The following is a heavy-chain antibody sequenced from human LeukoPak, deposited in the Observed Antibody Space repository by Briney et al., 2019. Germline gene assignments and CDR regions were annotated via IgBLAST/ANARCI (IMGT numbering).Heavy chain of an antibody. V-gene: IGHV1-8*01. CDR1: GYTFTSYD. D-gene: IGHD3-10*01. CDR3: ARGPRKMVRGVVNWFDP. CDR2: MNPNSGNT. Sequence: GASVTVSCKASGYTFTSYDINWVRQATGQGLEWMGWMNPNSGNTGYAQKFQGRVTMTRNTSISTAYMELSCLRSEDTAVYYCARGPRKMVRGVVNWFDPWGQGTLVTVSS. J-gene: IGHJ5*02.